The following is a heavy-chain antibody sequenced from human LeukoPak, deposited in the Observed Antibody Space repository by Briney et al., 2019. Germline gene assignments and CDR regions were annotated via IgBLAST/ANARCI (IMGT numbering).Heavy chain of an antibody. V-gene: IGHV3-23*01. CDR1: GFTLSTNA. D-gene: IGHD3-3*01. J-gene: IGHJ3*02. Sequence: PGGSLRLSCLTSGFTLSTNAMSWVRQAPGKGLEWISGISGSGASTYYADSVKGRFTISRDNSKNTLYLQMNSLRAEDTAVYYCAREKTYYDFWSGYYPNAFDIWGQGTMVTVSS. CDR2: ISGSGAST. CDR3: AREKTYYDFWSGYYPNAFDI.